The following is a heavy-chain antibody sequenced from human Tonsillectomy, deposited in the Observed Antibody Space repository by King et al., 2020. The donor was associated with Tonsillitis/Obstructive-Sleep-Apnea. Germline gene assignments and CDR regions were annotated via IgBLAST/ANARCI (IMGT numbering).Heavy chain of an antibody. Sequence: QLQESGPGLVKPSQTLSLTCTVSGGSISSGGHYWSWIRRHPGKGLEWIGNIYYSGSTYYSPSLKSRVTISVDTSKNQFSLKVTSVTSADTAVYYCAGGGLLYLPVHYYMDVWGRGTAVTVFS. CDR2: IYYSGST. V-gene: IGHV4-31*03. CDR1: GGSISSGGHY. CDR3: AGGGLLYLPVHYYMDV. D-gene: IGHD2-2*02. J-gene: IGHJ6*03.